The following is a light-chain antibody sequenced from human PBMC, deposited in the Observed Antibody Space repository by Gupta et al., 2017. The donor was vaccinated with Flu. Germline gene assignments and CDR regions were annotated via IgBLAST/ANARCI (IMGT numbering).Light chain of an antibody. CDR2: DND. CDR3: GTRENSVGV. J-gene: IGLJ2*01. CDR1: SSNIGRNH. V-gene: IGLV1-51*01. Sequence: QSVLTQPPSVSEAPGPRVTISCAGSSSNIGRNHVSWYRQLPGTAPELLIYDNDQRPSGIPDRFSASKSGTSATLDITGLQAGDEADYYCGTRENSVGVFGGGTKLTVL.